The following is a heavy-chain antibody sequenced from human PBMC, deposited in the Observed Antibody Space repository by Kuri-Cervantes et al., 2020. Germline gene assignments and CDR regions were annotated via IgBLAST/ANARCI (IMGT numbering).Heavy chain of an antibody. CDR2: ISSSSSYI. CDR3: ARDLNYDYVWGGPGDAFDI. J-gene: IGHJ3*02. CDR1: GFTFSSYS. Sequence: GESLKISCAASGFTFSSYSMNWVRQAPGKGLEWVSSISSSSSYIYYADSVKGRFTISRDNAKNSLYLQMNSLRAEDTAVYYCARDLNYDYVWGGPGDAFDIWGQGTMVTVSS. V-gene: IGHV3-21*01. D-gene: IGHD3-16*01.